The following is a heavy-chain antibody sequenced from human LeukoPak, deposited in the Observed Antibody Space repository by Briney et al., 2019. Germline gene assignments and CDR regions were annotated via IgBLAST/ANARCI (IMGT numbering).Heavy chain of an antibody. V-gene: IGHV3-66*01. Sequence: GSLRLSCAASGLTGSSSYMSWVRQAPGKGLEWVSVMYAGGNTYYADSVRGRFTISRDNSKNTLYLQMNSLRVEDTAVYYCVSEAYCGGDCYPPYWGQGTLVTVSS. CDR1: GLTGSSSY. CDR2: MYAGGNT. CDR3: VSEAYCGGDCYPPY. D-gene: IGHD2-21*02. J-gene: IGHJ4*02.